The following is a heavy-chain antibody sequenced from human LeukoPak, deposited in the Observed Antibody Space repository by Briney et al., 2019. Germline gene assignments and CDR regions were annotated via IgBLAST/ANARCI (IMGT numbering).Heavy chain of an antibody. D-gene: IGHD3-10*01. V-gene: IGHV3-53*01. CDR2: IYSGGST. CDR3: ARAKPKNMVRGLIMRRESRYYFDY. Sequence: TGGSLRLSCAASGFTFSSNSMNWVRQAPGKGLEWVSVIYSGGSTYYADSVKGRFTISRDNSKSTLYIQMNSLRAEDTAVYYCARAKPKNMVRGLIMRRESRYYFDYWGQGTLVTVSS. J-gene: IGHJ4*02. CDR1: GFTFSSNS.